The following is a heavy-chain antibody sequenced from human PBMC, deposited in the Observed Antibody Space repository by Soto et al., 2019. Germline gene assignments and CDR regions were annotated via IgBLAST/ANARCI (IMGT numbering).Heavy chain of an antibody. J-gene: IGHJ6*02. V-gene: IGHV3-23*01. CDR3: AKERTYYYGSGSYHLYGMDV. CDR1: GFTFSSYA. Sequence: EVQLLESGGGLVQPGGSLRLSCAASGFTFSSYAMSWVRQAPGKGLEWVSSIRGSGGSTQYADSVKGRFTISRDNSKNTLYLQMNSLRAEDTAVYYCAKERTYYYGSGSYHLYGMDVWGQGTTVTVSS. CDR2: IRGSGGST. D-gene: IGHD3-10*01.